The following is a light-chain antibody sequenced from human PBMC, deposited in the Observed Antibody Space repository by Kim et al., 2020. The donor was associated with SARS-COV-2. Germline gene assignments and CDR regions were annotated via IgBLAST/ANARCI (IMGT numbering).Light chain of an antibody. CDR1: RSVSSGY. CDR2: GAS. Sequence: SPGERATLSCRASRSVSSGYLAWYQQKPGQAPRLLIYGASSRATGIPDRFSGSGSGTDFTLTISRLEPEDFAVYYCQQYGSSPRTFGGGTKVDIK. V-gene: IGKV3-20*01. CDR3: QQYGSSPRT. J-gene: IGKJ4*01.